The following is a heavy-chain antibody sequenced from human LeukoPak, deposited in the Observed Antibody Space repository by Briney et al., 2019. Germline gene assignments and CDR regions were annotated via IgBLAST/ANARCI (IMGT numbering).Heavy chain of an antibody. CDR1: GYTFTSYG. Sequence: ASVKVSCKASGYTFTSYGISWVRQAPGQGLEWMGWISAYNGSTNYAQKLQGRVTMTTDTSTSTAYMELSSLRSEDTAVYYCARGNYYGSGRYRLDYWGQGTLVTVSS. J-gene: IGHJ4*02. V-gene: IGHV1-18*01. D-gene: IGHD3-10*01. CDR3: ARGNYYGSGRYRLDY. CDR2: ISAYNGST.